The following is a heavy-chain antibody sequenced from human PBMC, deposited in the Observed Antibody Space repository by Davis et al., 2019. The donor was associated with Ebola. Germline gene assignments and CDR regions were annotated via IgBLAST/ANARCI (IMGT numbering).Heavy chain of an antibody. Sequence: ASVKVSCKASGYNFKTKYMNWVRQAPGHGLKWMGVIDPTDGSTTYAQEFQGRVNMTRDTSTSTMYLEVRSLTIEDTAVYYCVIISMTWGQGTLVTVSS. V-gene: IGHV1-46*02. CDR1: GYNFKTKY. D-gene: IGHD2-21*02. CDR3: VIISMT. J-gene: IGHJ4*03. CDR2: IDPTDGST.